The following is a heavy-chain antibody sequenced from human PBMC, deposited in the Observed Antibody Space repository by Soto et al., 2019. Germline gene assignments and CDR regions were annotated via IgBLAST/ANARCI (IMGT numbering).Heavy chain of an antibody. J-gene: IGHJ4*02. Sequence: QITLKESGPTLVKPTQTLTLTCTFSGFSLSTSGVGVGWIRQPPGKALEWLAVIYWDDNKHYSPSLRSRLTNPKDTSKNQVVLTMTNMDPMDTGTYYCAHKGPEDWPLDYWGQGTLVTVSS. V-gene: IGHV2-5*02. CDR2: IYWDDNK. D-gene: IGHD3-9*01. CDR3: AHKGPEDWPLDY. CDR1: GFSLSTSGVG.